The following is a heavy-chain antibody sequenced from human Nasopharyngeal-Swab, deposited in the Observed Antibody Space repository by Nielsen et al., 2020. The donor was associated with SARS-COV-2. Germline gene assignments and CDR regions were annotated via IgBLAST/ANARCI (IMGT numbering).Heavy chain of an antibody. Sequence: WIRQSPSRGLEWLGRTYYRSKWYNDYAVSVKSRITINPDTSKNQFSLHLNSVTPEDTAVYYCAGARGACGDYYYYYYTDVWGKGTTVTVSS. J-gene: IGHJ6*03. V-gene: IGHV6-1*01. CDR3: AGARGACGDYYYYYYTDV. D-gene: IGHD4-17*01. CDR2: TYYRSKWYN.